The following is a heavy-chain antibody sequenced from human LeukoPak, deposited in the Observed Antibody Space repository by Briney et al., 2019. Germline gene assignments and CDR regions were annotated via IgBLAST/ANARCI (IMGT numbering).Heavy chain of an antibody. V-gene: IGHV5-51*01. CDR3: ARMYSGSYDYYYGMDV. CDR1: GYSFTSYW. CDR2: IYPGDSDT. Sequence: GESLQISCKGSGYSFTSYWIGWVRQVPGKGLEWMGIIYPGDSDTRYSPSFQGQVTISADKSISTAYLQWSSLKASDTAMYYCARMYSGSYDYYYGMDVWGQGTTVTVSS. J-gene: IGHJ6*02. D-gene: IGHD1-26*01.